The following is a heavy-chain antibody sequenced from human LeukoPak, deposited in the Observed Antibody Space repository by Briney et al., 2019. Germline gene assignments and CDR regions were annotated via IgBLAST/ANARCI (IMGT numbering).Heavy chain of an antibody. CDR1: GYIFTNYW. CDR2: IDPSDSYT. J-gene: IGHJ5*02. Sequence: GESLKISCQVSGYIFTNYWIGWVRQMPGKGLEWMGRIDPSDSYTNYSPSFQGHVTISADKSISTAYLQWSSLKASDTAMYYCARHEENYSNQNWFDPWGQGTLVTVSS. D-gene: IGHD4-11*01. CDR3: ARHEENYSNQNWFDP. V-gene: IGHV5-10-1*01.